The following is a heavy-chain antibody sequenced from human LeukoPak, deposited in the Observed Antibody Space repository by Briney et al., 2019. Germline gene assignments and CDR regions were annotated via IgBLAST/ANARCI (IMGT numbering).Heavy chain of an antibody. Sequence: PSETLSLTCTVSGGSISSYYWSWIRQPAGKGLEWIGRIYTSGSTNYNPSLKSRVTMSVDTSKNQFSLKPSSVTAADTAVYYCARDSPIPAGAGYYYMDVWGKGTTVTVSS. J-gene: IGHJ6*03. V-gene: IGHV4-4*07. CDR3: ARDSPIPAGAGYYYMDV. D-gene: IGHD6-25*01. CDR1: GGSISSYY. CDR2: IYTSGST.